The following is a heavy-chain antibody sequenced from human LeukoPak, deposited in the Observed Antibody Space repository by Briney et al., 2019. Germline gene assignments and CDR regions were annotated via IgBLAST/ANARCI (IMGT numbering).Heavy chain of an antibody. J-gene: IGHJ4*02. D-gene: IGHD2-2*01. CDR2: ISGAGIST. Sequence: GGSLRLSCAGSAFTFNTCAMNWVRQAPGKGLEWVSAISGAGISTYYADSVKGRFTISRDNSKNTLFLQMNSLRAEDTAVYYCAKDIRGYCSSTSCPKDSWGQGALVTVSP. CDR1: AFTFNTCA. V-gene: IGHV3-23*01. CDR3: AKDIRGYCSSTSCPKDS.